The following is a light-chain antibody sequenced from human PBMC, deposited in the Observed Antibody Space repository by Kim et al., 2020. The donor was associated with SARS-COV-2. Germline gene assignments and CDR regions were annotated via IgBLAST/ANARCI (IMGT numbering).Light chain of an antibody. V-gene: IGLV3-1*01. CDR1: KLGDKY. CDR2: QDI. CDR3: QAWDSNSAV. J-gene: IGLJ2*01. Sequence: SYELTQPPSVSVSPGQTASITCSGDKLGDKYASWYQQKPGQSPVAVIYQDIKRPSGIPERFSGSNSGNTATLTISGTQAVDEGDYYCQAWDSNSAVFGGGTKVTVL.